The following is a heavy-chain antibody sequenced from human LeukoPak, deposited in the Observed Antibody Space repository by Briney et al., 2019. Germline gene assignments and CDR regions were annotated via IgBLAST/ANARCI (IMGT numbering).Heavy chain of an antibody. V-gene: IGHV1-18*01. J-gene: IGHJ4*02. D-gene: IGHD5-24*01. CDR2: ISAYNGNT. CDR3: ARDPGRDGYNEDY. CDR1: GGTFSSYA. Sequence: ASVKVSCKASGGTFSSYAISWVRQAPGQGLEWMGWISAYNGNTNYAQKIQGRVTMTTDTSTSTAYMELRSLRSDDTAVYYCARDPGRDGYNEDYWGQGTLVTVSS.